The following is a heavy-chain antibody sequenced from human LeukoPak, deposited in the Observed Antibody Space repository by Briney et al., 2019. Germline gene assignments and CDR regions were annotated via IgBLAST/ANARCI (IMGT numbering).Heavy chain of an antibody. CDR3: ARDLGLGSGSYYGWFDP. D-gene: IGHD3-10*01. V-gene: IGHV4-34*01. CDR1: GGSFSGYY. CDR2: INHSGST. J-gene: IGHJ5*02. Sequence: SETLSLTCAVYGGSFSGYYWGWIRQPPGEGLEWIGEINHSGSTNYTPSLKSRSAIAVDASKNQVPPNGSSVHDADTAVYYCARDLGLGSGSYYGWFDPWGQGTLVPVSS.